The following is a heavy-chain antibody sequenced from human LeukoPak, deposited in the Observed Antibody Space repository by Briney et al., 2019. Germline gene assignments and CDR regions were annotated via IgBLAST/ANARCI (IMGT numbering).Heavy chain of an antibody. D-gene: IGHD6-13*01. J-gene: IGHJ4*02. Sequence: ASVKVSCKASGYTFSGYYMHWVRQAPGQGLEWMGWINPNSGGTYYAQKFQGRVTMTRDTSISTAYMELSRLRSDDTAVYYCARRDQIADFDYWGQGTLVTVSS. CDR2: INPNSGGT. CDR3: ARRDQIADFDY. V-gene: IGHV1-2*02. CDR1: GYTFSGYY.